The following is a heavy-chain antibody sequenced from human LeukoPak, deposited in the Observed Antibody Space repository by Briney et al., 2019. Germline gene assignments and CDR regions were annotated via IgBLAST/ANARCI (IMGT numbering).Heavy chain of an antibody. J-gene: IGHJ4*02. CDR3: ARNYDSSGPRGY. CDR2: INHSGST. CDR1: GGSFSGYY. D-gene: IGHD3-22*01. V-gene: IGHV4-34*01. Sequence: SETLSLTCAVYGGSFSGYYWSWIRQPPGKGLEWIGEINHSGSTNYNPSLKSRVTISVDTSKNQFSLKLSSVTAADTAVYYCARNYDSSGPRGYWGQGTLVTVSS.